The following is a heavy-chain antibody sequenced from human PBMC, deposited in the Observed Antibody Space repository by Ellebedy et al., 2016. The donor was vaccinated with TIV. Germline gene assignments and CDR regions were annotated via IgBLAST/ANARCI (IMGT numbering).Heavy chain of an antibody. CDR2: ITGSGVST. CDR1: GFTLRSYA. J-gene: IGHJ4*02. CDR3: ARVGIVVVINYYFDY. V-gene: IGHV3-23*01. D-gene: IGHD3-22*01. Sequence: GESLKISCAASGFTLRSYAMSWVRQAPGKGLEWVSTITGSGVSTYYAASVKGRFTISRDNSKNTLNLQMNSLRAEDTAVYYCARVGIVVVINYYFDYWGQGTLVTVSS.